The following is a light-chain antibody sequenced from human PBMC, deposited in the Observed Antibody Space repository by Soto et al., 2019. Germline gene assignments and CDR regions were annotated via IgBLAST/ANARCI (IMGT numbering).Light chain of an antibody. J-gene: IGKJ1*01. CDR1: QSITSNY. CDR2: AIS. CDR3: QQHSNPPWT. V-gene: IGKV3D-20*02. Sequence: EIVLTQSPGTLSLSPGESAALSCRASQSITSNYLVGYRQKPGQAPRLLIYAISSRAAGIPDRFSGSGSGTDFSLTITRLEPEVSAIYYCQQHSNPPWTFGQGTRVEV.